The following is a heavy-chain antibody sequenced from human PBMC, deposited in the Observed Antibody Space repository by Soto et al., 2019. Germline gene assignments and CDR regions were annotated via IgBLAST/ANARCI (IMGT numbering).Heavy chain of an antibody. D-gene: IGHD1-26*01. CDR3: ARHLLGSSRYLDY. CDR1: GLTFSTAW. V-gene: IGHV3-15*07. CDR2: IKSKNDGGTT. Sequence: GGSLRLSCAVSGLTFSTAWINWVRQAPGKGLEWVGRIKSKNDGGTTDYAAPVKGRFIISRDDSKNTVYLEMNSLNTEDTAVYYCARHLLGSSRYLDYWGQGTLVTVSS. J-gene: IGHJ4*02.